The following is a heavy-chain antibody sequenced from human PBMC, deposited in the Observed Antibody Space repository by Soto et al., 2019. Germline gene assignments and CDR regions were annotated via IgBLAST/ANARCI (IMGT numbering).Heavy chain of an antibody. D-gene: IGHD6-13*01. CDR1: GDSVSSNSAA. Sequence: SQTLSLTCAISGDSVSSNSAAWNWIRQSPSRGLEWLGRTYYRSKWYNDYAVSVKSRITINPVTSKNQFSLQLNSVTPEDTAVYYCAKWTLYSSSWYTNGFDPWGQGTLVTVSS. V-gene: IGHV6-1*01. J-gene: IGHJ5*02. CDR2: TYYRSKWYN. CDR3: AKWTLYSSSWYTNGFDP.